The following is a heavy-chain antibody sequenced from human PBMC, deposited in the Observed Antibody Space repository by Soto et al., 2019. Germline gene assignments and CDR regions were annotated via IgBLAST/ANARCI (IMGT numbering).Heavy chain of an antibody. Sequence: ASVKVSCKASGYTFTGYYMHWVRQAPGQGLEWMGWINPNSGGTNYAQKFQGRVTMTRDTSISTAYMELSRLRSDDTAVYCCAKPTITMVRGVISYGMDVWGQVTTVTVSS. CDR2: INPNSGGT. CDR1: GYTFTGYY. J-gene: IGHJ6*02. D-gene: IGHD3-10*01. V-gene: IGHV1-2*02. CDR3: AKPTITMVRGVISYGMDV.